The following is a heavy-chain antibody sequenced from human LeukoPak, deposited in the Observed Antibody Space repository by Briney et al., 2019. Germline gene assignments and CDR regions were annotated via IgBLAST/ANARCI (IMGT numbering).Heavy chain of an antibody. D-gene: IGHD6-13*01. CDR3: ARDPGSSSWLTFDY. V-gene: IGHV4-39*07. J-gene: IGHJ4*02. Sequence: SETLSLTCTVSGGSISSSSYYWGWIRQPPGKGLEWIGSIYYSGSTYYNPSLKSRVTISVDTSKNQFSLKLSSVTAADTAVYYCARDPGSSSWLTFDYWGQGTLVTVSS. CDR2: IYYSGST. CDR1: GGSISSSSYY.